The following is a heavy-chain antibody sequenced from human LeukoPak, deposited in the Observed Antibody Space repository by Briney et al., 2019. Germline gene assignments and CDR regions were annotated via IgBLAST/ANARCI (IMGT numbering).Heavy chain of an antibody. Sequence: QSLSLTCAITEYSVSSNGAAWNWIRQSPSRGLEWLGRTYYRSKWYNDYAVSVKSRVTINPDTSKNQFSLQLNSVTPEDTAVYYCARGPNHMDVWGQGTTVTVSS. CDR1: EYSVSSNGAA. CDR2: TYYRSKWYN. CDR3: ARGPNHMDV. J-gene: IGHJ6*02. V-gene: IGHV6-1*01.